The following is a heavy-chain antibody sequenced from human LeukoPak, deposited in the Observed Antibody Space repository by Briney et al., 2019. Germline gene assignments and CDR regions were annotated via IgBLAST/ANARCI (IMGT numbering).Heavy chain of an antibody. CDR3: AKDPLSEEYYDSTADY. V-gene: IGHV3-23*01. CDR2: ISGSGGST. D-gene: IGHD3-22*01. CDR1: GFTFSSYA. J-gene: IGHJ4*02. Sequence: PGGSLRLSCAASGFTFSSYAMSWVRQAPGKGLEWVSAISGSGGSTYYADSVKGRFTISRDNSKNTLYLQMNSLRAEDTAVYYCAKDPLSEEYYDSTADYWGQGTLVTVSS.